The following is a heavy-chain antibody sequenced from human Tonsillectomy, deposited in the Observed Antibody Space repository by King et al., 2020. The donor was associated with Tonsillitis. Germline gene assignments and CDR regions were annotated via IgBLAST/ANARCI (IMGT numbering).Heavy chain of an antibody. Sequence: QLVQSGAEVKPPGASVRVSCKASGYTFTGYYMHWVRQAPGQGLEWMGSINPHSGGTNYAQKFQGRVTMTRDTSISTAYMELSRLTSDDTAVYYCARKRANTGWYEPCDYWGQGTLVTVSS. V-gene: IGHV1-2*02. J-gene: IGHJ4*02. CDR1: GYTFTGYY. CDR3: ARKRANTGWYEPCDY. CDR2: INPHSGGT. D-gene: IGHD6-19*01.